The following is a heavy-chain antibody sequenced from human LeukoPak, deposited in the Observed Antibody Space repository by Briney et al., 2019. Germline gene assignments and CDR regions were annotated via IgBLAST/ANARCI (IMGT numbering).Heavy chain of an antibody. CDR1: GFAFSSYW. CDR3: ARSISAPYAFDI. V-gene: IGHV3-74*01. CDR2: INSDGSST. J-gene: IGHJ3*02. Sequence: GGSLRLSCAASGFAFSSYWMHWVRQAPGKGLVWVSRINSDGSSTTYADSVQDRFTISRDNAKNTLYLQMNSLRADDTAVYYCARSISAPYAFDIWGQGTMVTVSS. D-gene: IGHD3-3*01.